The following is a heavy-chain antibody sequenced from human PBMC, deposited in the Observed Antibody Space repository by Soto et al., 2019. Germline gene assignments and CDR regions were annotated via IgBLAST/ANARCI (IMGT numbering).Heavy chain of an antibody. CDR2: INAGNGNT. CDR1: GYTFTSYA. Sequence: ASVKVSCKASGYTFTSYAMHWVRQAPGQRLEWMGWINAGNGNTKYSQKFQGRVTITRDSSASTAYMELSSLRSEDTAVYYCAKGKEVSMDRRVIISSMDVWGKGTTVTVSS. J-gene: IGHJ6*04. V-gene: IGHV1-3*01. D-gene: IGHD3-10*01. CDR3: AKGKEVSMDRRVIISSMDV.